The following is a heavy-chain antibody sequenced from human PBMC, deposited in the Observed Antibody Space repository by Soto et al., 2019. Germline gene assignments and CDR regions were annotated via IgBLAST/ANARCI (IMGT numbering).Heavy chain of an antibody. J-gene: IGHJ4*02. CDR3: ATYSSSSGY. V-gene: IGHV4-38-2*01. Sequence: TLSLTCAVSGYSISSGYYWGWIRQPPGKGLEWIGSIYHSGSTYYNPSLKSRVTISVDTSKNQFSLKLSSVTAADTAVYYCATYSSSSGYWGQGTLVTVYS. D-gene: IGHD6-6*01. CDR1: GYSISSGYY. CDR2: IYHSGST.